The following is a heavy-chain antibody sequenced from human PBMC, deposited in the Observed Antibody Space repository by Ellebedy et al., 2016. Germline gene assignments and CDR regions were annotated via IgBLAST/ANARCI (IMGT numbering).Heavy chain of an antibody. CDR1: GFTSSSSW. D-gene: IGHD3-16*01. V-gene: IGHV3-7*01. Sequence: GGSLRLSCAASGFTSSSSWMSWVRKAPGKGLEWVDNIKQDGSEKYYVDSVKGRFTISRDNAKNSLYLQMNSLRAEDRAVYYCARDIWGSGTRLYFHYWGQGTLVTVSS. J-gene: IGHJ4*02. CDR2: IKQDGSEK. CDR3: ARDIWGSGTRLYFHY.